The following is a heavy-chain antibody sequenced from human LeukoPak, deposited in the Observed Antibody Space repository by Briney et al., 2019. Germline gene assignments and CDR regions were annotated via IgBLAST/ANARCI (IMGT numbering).Heavy chain of an antibody. D-gene: IGHD3-16*01. J-gene: IGHJ5*02. V-gene: IGHV1-2*06. CDR2: INPNSGGT. CDR1: GYTFTGYY. CDR3: ARAHGWGNWFDP. Sequence: ASVKVSCKASGYTFTGYYMHWARQAPGQGLEWMGRINPNSGGTNYAQKFQGRVTMTRDTSISTAYMELSRLRSDDTAVYYCARAHGWGNWFDPWGQGTLVTVSS.